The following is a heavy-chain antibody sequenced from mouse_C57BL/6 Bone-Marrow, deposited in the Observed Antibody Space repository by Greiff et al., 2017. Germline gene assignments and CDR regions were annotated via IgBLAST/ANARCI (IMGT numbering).Heavy chain of an antibody. CDR1: GYTFTDYY. CDR3: AKFFYYGSSY. CDR2: INPYNGGT. D-gene: IGHD1-1*01. Sequence: VQLKESGPVLVKPGASVTMSCKASGYTFTDYYMNWVKQSHGKSLEWIGVINPYNGGTSYNQKFKGKATLTVDKSSSTAYMELNSLTSEDSAVYYCAKFFYYGSSYWGQGTTLTVSS. J-gene: IGHJ2*01. V-gene: IGHV1-19*01.